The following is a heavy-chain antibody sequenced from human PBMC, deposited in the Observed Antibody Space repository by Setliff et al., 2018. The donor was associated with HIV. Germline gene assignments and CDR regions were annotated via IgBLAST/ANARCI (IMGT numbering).Heavy chain of an antibody. Sequence: SETLSLTCAVYGGSFSGYCWSWIRHPPGKGLEWIGGIKHSGSTNYNPSLKSRVTISVDTSKNQFSLKLRSVTAADTAVYYCARVSCSSWYSIPRNYYYSMDVWGKGTTVTVSS. CDR3: ARVSCSSWYSIPRNYYYSMDV. V-gene: IGHV4-34*01. D-gene: IGHD6-13*01. J-gene: IGHJ6*03. CDR2: IKHSGST. CDR1: GGSFSGYC.